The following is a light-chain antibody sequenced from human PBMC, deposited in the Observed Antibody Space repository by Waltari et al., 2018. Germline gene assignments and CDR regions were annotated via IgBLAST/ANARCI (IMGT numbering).Light chain of an antibody. CDR3: KQYDISPLT. Sequence: EIVLTQYPGTLSLSPGERATLSCRASQTVRTTYLAWYQQKPGQAPTLLIYGASSRATDIPDRFSGSGSGTDFSLTISSLEPEDFAVYYCKQYDISPLTFGGGTKVEIK. V-gene: IGKV3-20*01. CDR1: QTVRTTY. CDR2: GAS. J-gene: IGKJ4*01.